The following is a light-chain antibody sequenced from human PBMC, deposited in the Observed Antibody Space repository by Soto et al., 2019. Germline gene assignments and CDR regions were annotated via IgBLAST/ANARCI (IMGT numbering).Light chain of an antibody. J-gene: IGKJ4*01. Sequence: EIVLTQSPGTLSLSTGERATLSCRASQSVSSSYSAWYQQKPGQAPRLLIYGASSRATGIPDKFSGSGSGTDCTLTISRLEPEDFAVYYFQQYGRSPSTFGGGTKVEIK. CDR2: GAS. CDR1: QSVSSSY. CDR3: QQYGRSPST. V-gene: IGKV3-20*01.